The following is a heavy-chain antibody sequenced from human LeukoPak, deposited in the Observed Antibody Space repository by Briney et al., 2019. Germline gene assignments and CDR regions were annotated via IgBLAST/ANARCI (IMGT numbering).Heavy chain of an antibody. J-gene: IGHJ3*02. D-gene: IGHD3-10*01. V-gene: IGHV3-23*01. CDR3: AKYLMVRGVIIRGHDAFDI. CDR2: ISASADST. CDR1: GFAFVSFA. Sequence: PGGSLRLSCEASGFAFVSFAMSWVRQAPGKGLEWVSTISASADSTDHADSVKGRFTISRDNSKNTLYLQMNSLGAEDTAMYYCAKYLMVRGVIIRGHDAFDIWGQGTMVTVSS.